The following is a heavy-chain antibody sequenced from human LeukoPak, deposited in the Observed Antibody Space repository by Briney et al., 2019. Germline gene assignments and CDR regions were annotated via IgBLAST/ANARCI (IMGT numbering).Heavy chain of an antibody. V-gene: IGHV3-33*06. CDR2: IWYDGSNK. CDR3: AKDRWGDLHRAGGDAFDY. CDR1: GFTFSSYG. Sequence: QPGGSLRLSCAASGFTFSSYGMHWVRQAPGKGLEWVAVIWYDGSNKYYADSVKGRFTISRDNSKNTLYLQMNSLRAEDTAVYYCAKDRWGDLHRAGGDAFDYWGQGTLVTVSS. D-gene: IGHD7-27*01. J-gene: IGHJ4*02.